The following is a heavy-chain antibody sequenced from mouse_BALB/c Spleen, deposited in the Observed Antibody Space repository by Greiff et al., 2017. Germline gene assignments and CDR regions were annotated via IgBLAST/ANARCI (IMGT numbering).Heavy chain of an antibody. Sequence: EVKLVESGGGLVKPGGSLKLSCAASGFTFSSYAMSWVRQTPEKRLEWVATISSGGSYTYYPDSVKGRFTISRDNAKNTLYLQMSSLRSEDTAMYYCARQRSTTSCYAMDYWGQGTSVTVSA. CDR2: ISSGGSYT. CDR1: GFTFSSYA. J-gene: IGHJ4*01. CDR3: ARQRSTTSCYAMDY. V-gene: IGHV5-9-3*01. D-gene: IGHD2-14*01.